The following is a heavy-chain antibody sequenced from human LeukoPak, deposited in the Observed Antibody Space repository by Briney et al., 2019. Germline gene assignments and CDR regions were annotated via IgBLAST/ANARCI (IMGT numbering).Heavy chain of an antibody. Sequence: GGSLRLSCAASGFTFSSYAMNWVRQAPGKGLEWVSYISSSGSTIYYADSVKGRFTISRDNAKNSLYLQMNSLRAEDTAVYYCARDLGGGYSYGSGAFDIWGQGTMVTVSS. V-gene: IGHV3-48*03. CDR3: ARDLGGGYSYGSGAFDI. D-gene: IGHD5-18*01. CDR2: ISSSGSTI. CDR1: GFTFSSYA. J-gene: IGHJ3*02.